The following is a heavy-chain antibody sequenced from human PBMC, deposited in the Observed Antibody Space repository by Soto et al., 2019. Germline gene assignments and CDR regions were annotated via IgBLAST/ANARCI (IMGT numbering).Heavy chain of an antibody. CDR3: ARGPRQIDFRRGFDP. Sequence: PSETLSLTCAVYGGSFSGYYWSWIRQPPGKGLEWIGEINHSGSTNYNPSLKSRVTISVDTSKNQFSLKLSSVTAADTAVYYCARGPRQIDFRRGFDPWGQGTLVTVSS. V-gene: IGHV4-34*01. D-gene: IGHD3-9*01. CDR1: GGSFSGYY. CDR2: INHSGST. J-gene: IGHJ5*02.